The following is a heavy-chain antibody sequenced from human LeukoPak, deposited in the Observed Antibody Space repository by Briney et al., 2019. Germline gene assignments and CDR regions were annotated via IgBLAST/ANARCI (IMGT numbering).Heavy chain of an antibody. CDR3: ARAVISFGGTIARGFDC. CDR1: GGSISTYH. CDR2: VYYSGST. J-gene: IGHJ4*02. Sequence: SETLSLTCTVSGGSISTYHWSWLRQPPGKGPEWIAYVYYSGSTDYSPSLKDRATISVDTSMNQFSLSLSSVTAADTAIYYCARAVISFGGTIARGFDCWGQGTLVTVSS. V-gene: IGHV4-59*01. D-gene: IGHD3-16*02.